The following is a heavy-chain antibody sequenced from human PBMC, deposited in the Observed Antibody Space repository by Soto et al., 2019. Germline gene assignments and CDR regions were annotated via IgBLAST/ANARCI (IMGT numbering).Heavy chain of an antibody. J-gene: IGHJ6*02. Sequence: GGSLRLSCAASGFTFSSYDMHWVRQATGKGLERVSAIGTAGDTYYPGSVKGRFTISRENAKNSLYLQMNSLRAGDTAVYYCARFGGRITIFGVVNDYGMDVWGQGTTVTVSS. CDR2: IGTAGDT. CDR1: GFTFSSYD. V-gene: IGHV3-13*01. D-gene: IGHD3-3*01. CDR3: ARFGGRITIFGVVNDYGMDV.